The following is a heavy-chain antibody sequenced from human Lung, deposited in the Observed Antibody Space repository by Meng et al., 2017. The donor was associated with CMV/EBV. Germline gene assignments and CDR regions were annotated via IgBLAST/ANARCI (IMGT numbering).Heavy chain of an antibody. CDR3: ARGRDFWSGAGGMDV. V-gene: IGHV1-69*05. CDR1: VGSFSSYA. CDR2: IIPIFGTA. Sequence: SXXVSXKSSVGSFSSYAISWVRQAPGQGLEWMGGIIPIFGTANYAQKFQGRVTSTTDESTSTAYMELSSLRSEDTAVYYCARGRDFWSGAGGMDVWGQGTTVTVSS. J-gene: IGHJ6*01. D-gene: IGHD3-3*01.